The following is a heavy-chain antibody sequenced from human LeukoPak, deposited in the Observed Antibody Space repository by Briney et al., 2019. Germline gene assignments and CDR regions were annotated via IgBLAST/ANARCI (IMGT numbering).Heavy chain of an antibody. CDR2: IYHSGST. CDR1: GGSISSYY. D-gene: IGHD5-12*01. CDR3: ARADRVATTNYYYYYGMDV. Sequence: SETLSLTCTVSGGSISSYYWSWIRQPPGKGLEWIGSIYHSGSTYYNPSLKSRVTISVDTSKNQFSLKLSSVTAADTAVYYCARADRVATTNYYYYYGMDVWGKGTTVTVSS. V-gene: IGHV4-38-2*02. J-gene: IGHJ6*04.